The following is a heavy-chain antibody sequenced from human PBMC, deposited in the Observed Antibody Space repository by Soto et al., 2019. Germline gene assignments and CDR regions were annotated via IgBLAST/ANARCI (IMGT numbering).Heavy chain of an antibody. CDR2: IVVGSGNT. D-gene: IGHD5-18*01. CDR3: ATDKGDSYGYGNY. Sequence: GASVKVSCKASGFTFSSSAVQWVRQARGQRLEWIGWIVVGSGNTNYAQKFQERVTITRDMSTTTAYMELSSLRSVDTAVYYCATDKGDSYGYGNYWGQGTLVTVSS. V-gene: IGHV1-58*01. J-gene: IGHJ4*02. CDR1: GFTFSSSA.